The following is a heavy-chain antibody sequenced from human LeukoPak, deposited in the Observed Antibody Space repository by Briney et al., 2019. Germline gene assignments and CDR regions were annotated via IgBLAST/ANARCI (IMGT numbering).Heavy chain of an antibody. D-gene: IGHD1-26*01. CDR1: GGTFSSYA. J-gene: IGHJ6*02. V-gene: IGHV1-69*13. CDR2: IIPIFGTA. CDR3: ARDQVVGATLDYYYGIDV. Sequence: ASVKVSCKASGGTFSSYAISWVRQAPGQGLEWMGGIIPIFGTANYAQKFQGRVTITADESTSTAYMELSSLRSEDTAVYYCARDQVVGATLDYYYGIDVWGQGTTVTVSS.